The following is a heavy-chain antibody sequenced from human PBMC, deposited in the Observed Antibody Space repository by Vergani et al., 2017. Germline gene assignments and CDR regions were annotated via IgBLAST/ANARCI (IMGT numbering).Heavy chain of an antibody. Sequence: QVQLVQSGAEVKKPGASVKVSCKASGYTFTSYGISWVRQAPGQGLEWMGWISAYNGNTNYEQKLQGRVTMTTDTSTSTAYMGLRSLRSDDTAVYYCARDLNDDSSGYYSFGGAFDIWGQGTMVTVSS. CDR2: ISAYNGNT. CDR1: GYTFTSYG. CDR3: ARDLNDDSSGYYSFGGAFDI. J-gene: IGHJ3*02. V-gene: IGHV1-18*01. D-gene: IGHD3-22*01.